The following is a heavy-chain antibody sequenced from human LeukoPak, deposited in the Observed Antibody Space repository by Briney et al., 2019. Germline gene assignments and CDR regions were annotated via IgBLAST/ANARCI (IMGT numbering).Heavy chain of an antibody. D-gene: IGHD3-10*01. J-gene: IGHJ4*02. Sequence: SGTLSLTCGVSGGSISSSTWWSWVRQPPGKGLEWIGEIYHTGSNNYNPSLKSRVTISVDTSKNQFSLKLSSVTAADTAVYYCANDGSGSTFDYWGQGTLVTVSS. CDR2: IYHTGSN. V-gene: IGHV4-4*02. CDR1: GGSISSSTW. CDR3: ANDGSGSTFDY.